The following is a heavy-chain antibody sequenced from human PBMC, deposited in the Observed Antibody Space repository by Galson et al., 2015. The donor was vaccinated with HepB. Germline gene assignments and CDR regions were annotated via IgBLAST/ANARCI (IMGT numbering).Heavy chain of an antibody. J-gene: IGHJ4*02. CDR1: GFTFSSYA. CDR3: ARDPMYGHGGWYGEGYFDY. CDR2: ISYDGSNK. Sequence: SLRLSCAASGFTFSSYAMHWVRQAPGKGLEWVAVISYDGSNKYYADSVKGRFTISRDNSKNTLYLQMNSLRAEDTAVYYCARDPMYGHGGWYGEGYFDYWGQGTLVTVSS. D-gene: IGHD6-19*01. V-gene: IGHV3-30*04.